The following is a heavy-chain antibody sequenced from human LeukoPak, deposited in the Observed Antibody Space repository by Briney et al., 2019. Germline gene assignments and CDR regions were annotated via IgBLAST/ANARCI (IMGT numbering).Heavy chain of an antibody. CDR2: IRSSASYI. D-gene: IGHD3-10*01. Sequence: GGSLRLSCAASGFTFSSYSMNWVRPAPGKGLEWVSSIRSSASYINYADSVKGRFTISRDNAKNSMYLQMNSLRAEDTAVYYCARDRLYGSGNRFDPWGQGTLVTVSS. J-gene: IGHJ5*02. V-gene: IGHV3-21*01. CDR1: GFTFSSYS. CDR3: ARDRLYGSGNRFDP.